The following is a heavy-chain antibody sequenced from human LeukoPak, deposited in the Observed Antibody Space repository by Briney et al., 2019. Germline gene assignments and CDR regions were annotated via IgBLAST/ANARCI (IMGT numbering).Heavy chain of an antibody. Sequence: PGGSLRLSCAASGFTFSYYVMSWVRQAPGKGLEWVSTISNYTYYAYSVKGLFTISRDNSKNTLYLQMNSLRAEDTAVYYCARKTPLNPHNYWGQGTLVTVSS. CDR3: ARKTPLNPHNY. CDR1: GFTFSYYV. J-gene: IGHJ4*02. V-gene: IGHV3-23*01. CDR2: ISNYT.